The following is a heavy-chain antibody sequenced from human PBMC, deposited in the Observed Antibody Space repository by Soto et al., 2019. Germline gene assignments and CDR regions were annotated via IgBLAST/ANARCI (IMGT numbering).Heavy chain of an antibody. CDR2: ISSSSSYT. CDR1: GFTFSDYY. V-gene: IGHV3-11*05. Sequence: QVQLVESGGGLVKPGGSLRLSCAASGFTFSDYYMSWIRQAPGKGLEWVSYISSSSSYTNYADSVKGRLTISRDNAKNSLYLQMNRLRAEDTAVYYCARRSPILPPPYYYYGMDVWGQGTTVTLSS. CDR3: ARRSPILPPPYYYYGMDV. J-gene: IGHJ6*02. D-gene: IGHD2-2*01.